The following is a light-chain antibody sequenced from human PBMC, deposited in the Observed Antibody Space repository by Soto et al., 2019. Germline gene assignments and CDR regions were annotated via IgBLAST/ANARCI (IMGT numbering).Light chain of an antibody. CDR2: KAT. V-gene: IGKV1-5*03. CDR3: QQYNDFQYT. J-gene: IGKJ2*01. CDR1: QIIGSL. Sequence: DIQMTQSPSTLSASVGDGVTITCRASQIIGSLLAWYQQKPGKAPKLLIYKATNLQSGVPSRFSGSGSGTDFSLTISSLQPEDSATYFCQQYNDFQYTFGPGTKLEI.